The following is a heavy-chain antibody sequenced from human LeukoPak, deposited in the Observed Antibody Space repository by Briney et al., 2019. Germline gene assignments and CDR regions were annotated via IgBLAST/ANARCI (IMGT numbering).Heavy chain of an antibody. V-gene: IGHV4-59*01. CDR3: ARDRSVAGLLFDY. J-gene: IGHJ4*02. D-gene: IGHD6-19*01. CDR2: IYYSGST. Sequence: SETLSLTCTVSGGSISSYYWSWIRQPPGEGLEWIGYIYYSGSTNYNPSLKSRVTISVDMSKNQFSLKLSSVTAADTAVYYCARDRSVAGLLFDYWGQGTLVTVSS. CDR1: GGSISSYY.